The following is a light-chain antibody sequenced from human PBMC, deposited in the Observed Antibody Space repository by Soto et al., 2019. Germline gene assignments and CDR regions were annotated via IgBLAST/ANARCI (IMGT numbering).Light chain of an antibody. CDR3: SSYTSISSLYV. CDR1: SSDVGGYNY. Sequence: QSVLTQPASVSGSPGQSITISCTGTSSDVGGYNYVSWYQQHPGKAPKLMIYDVSNRPSGVSNRFSGSKSGNTASLTISGLQAEDDADYYCSSYTSISSLYVFGTGTKVTVL. J-gene: IGLJ1*01. CDR2: DVS. V-gene: IGLV2-14*01.